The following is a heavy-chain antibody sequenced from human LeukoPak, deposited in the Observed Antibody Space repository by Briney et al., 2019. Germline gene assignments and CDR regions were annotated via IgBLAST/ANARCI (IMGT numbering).Heavy chain of an antibody. V-gene: IGHV3-23*01. J-gene: IGHJ4*02. D-gene: IGHD3-22*01. CDR3: AKERGYYDSSGTTFDY. CDR1: GFTFSSYA. Sequence: GGSLRLSCAASGFTFSSYAMSWVRPAPGEGLEWVSGISGGGGSTYYANSVKGRFPTSRNTSKKTLYLKLTSLRPGHPRVNYCAKERGYYDSSGTTFDYWGQGTLVTVSS. CDR2: ISGGGGST.